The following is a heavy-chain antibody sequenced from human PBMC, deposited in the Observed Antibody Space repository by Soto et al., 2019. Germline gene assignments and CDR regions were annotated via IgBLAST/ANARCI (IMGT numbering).Heavy chain of an antibody. CDR2: IYHTGST. CDR1: SGSISTVGHY. V-gene: IGHV4-31*03. D-gene: IGHD1-1*01. Sequence: PSETLSLTCSVSSGSISTVGHYWTWIRQPPGKGLEWIGSIYHTGSTYYSKSLRSRLTMSVDTSKSQFSLRLSSVTAADTAVYYCARATGTLRSRNCDYWGQGSLVTAPQ. CDR3: ARATGTLRSRNCDY. J-gene: IGHJ4*02.